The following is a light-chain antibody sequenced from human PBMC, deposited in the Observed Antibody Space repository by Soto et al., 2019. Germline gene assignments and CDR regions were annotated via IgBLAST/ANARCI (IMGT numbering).Light chain of an antibody. Sequence: QSVLTQPPSVSGSPGQSVTISCTGTAGDVGNYNRVSWYQQPPGAAPKLVIYEVSNRPSGVPDRFSGSKSGNTASLTISGLLAEDEGDYYCSLYTTSSSWVFGGGTKLTVL. CDR3: SLYTTSSSWV. CDR1: AGDVGNYNR. J-gene: IGLJ3*02. V-gene: IGLV2-18*01. CDR2: EVS.